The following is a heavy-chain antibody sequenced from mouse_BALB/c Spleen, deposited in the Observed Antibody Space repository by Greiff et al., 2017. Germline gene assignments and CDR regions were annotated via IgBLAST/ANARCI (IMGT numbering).Heavy chain of an antibody. Sequence: EVKLVESGGGLVQPGGSLKLSCAASGFTFSSYTMSWVRQTPEKRLEWVAYISNGGGSTYYPDTVKGRFTISRDNPKNTLFLQMTSLRSEDTAMYYCARANYAPFDYWGQGTTLTVSS. CDR3: ARANYAPFDY. CDR1: GFTFSSYT. V-gene: IGHV5-12-2*01. D-gene: IGHD1-1*01. CDR2: ISNGGGST. J-gene: IGHJ2*01.